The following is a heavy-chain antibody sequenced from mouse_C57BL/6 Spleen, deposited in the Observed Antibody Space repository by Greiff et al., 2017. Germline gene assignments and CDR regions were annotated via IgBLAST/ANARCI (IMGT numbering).Heavy chain of an antibody. Sequence: EVKLVESGGGLVQPGGSLKLSCAASGFTFSDYYMYWVRQTPEKRLEWVAYISNGGGSTYYPDTVKGRFTISRDNAPNTLYLQMSRLKSEDTAMYYCARGPWFAYWGQGTLVTVSA. CDR1: GFTFSDYY. CDR2: ISNGGGST. CDR3: ARGPWFAY. J-gene: IGHJ3*01. V-gene: IGHV5-12*01.